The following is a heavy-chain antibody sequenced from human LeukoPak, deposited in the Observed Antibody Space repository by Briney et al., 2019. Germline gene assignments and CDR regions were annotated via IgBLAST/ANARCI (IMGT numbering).Heavy chain of an antibody. J-gene: IGHJ4*02. D-gene: IGHD5-18*01. Sequence: GGSLRLSCAASGFTFSSYEMNWVRQAPGKGLEWVSYISSSGSTIYYADSVKGRFTISRDNAKNSLYLQMNSLRAEDTAVYYCARDGGYSYGSGPTHFDYWGQGTLVTVSS. CDR1: GFTFSSYE. V-gene: IGHV3-48*03. CDR3: ARDGGYSYGSGPTHFDY. CDR2: ISSSGSTI.